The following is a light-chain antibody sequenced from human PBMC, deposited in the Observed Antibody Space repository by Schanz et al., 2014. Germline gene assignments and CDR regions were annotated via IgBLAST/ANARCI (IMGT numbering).Light chain of an antibody. J-gene: IGLJ2*01. CDR1: SSDVGGYNY. V-gene: IGLV2-8*01. CDR3: QSFDSSLSGSV. Sequence: QSALTQPPSASGSPGQSVTISCTGTSSDVGGYNYVSWYQQHPGKAPKLMIYEVNKRPSGVPDRFTGSKSGNTASLTVSGLQAEDEGDYYCQSFDSSLSGSVFGGGTKLTVL. CDR2: EVN.